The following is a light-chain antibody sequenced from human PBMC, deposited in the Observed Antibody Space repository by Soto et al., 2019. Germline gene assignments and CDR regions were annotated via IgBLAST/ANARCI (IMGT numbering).Light chain of an antibody. CDR3: QQSFTTPLT. V-gene: IGKV1-5*03. CDR1: QFINNW. CDR2: KAS. Sequence: DIQMTQSPSTLSASVGDRVTFTCRASQFINNWLAWYQQKPGQAPRLLIYKASTLESGVPPRFNGSGSGTEFSLTISSLQPEDFATYFCQQSFTTPLTFGGGTKVDIK. J-gene: IGKJ4*01.